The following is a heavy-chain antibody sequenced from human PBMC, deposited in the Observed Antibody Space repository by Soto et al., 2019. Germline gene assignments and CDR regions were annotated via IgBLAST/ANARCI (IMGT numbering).Heavy chain of an antibody. CDR3: ARAGEYVVAARWGYFDY. J-gene: IGHJ4*02. Sequence: QVKLVESGGGVVQPGRSLRLSCAASEFTFSSYGMHWVRQAPGKGLEWVAVIWYDGSNKYYADSVKGRFTISRDNSKNTLYLQMNSLRAEDTAVYYCARAGEYVVAARWGYFDYWGQGTLFTVAS. V-gene: IGHV3-33*01. CDR1: EFTFSSYG. D-gene: IGHD6-6*01. CDR2: IWYDGSNK.